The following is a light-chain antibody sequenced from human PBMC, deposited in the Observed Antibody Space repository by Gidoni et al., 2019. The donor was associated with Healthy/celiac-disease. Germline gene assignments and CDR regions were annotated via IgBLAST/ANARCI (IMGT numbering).Light chain of an antibody. Sequence: IVLTQSPGTLSLSPGERATLSCRASQSVSSSYLAWYQQKPGQAPRLLIYGASSRATGIPDRFSGSGSGTDFTLTISRLEPEDFAVYYCQQYGSSPPVWTFXQXTKVEIK. V-gene: IGKV3-20*01. CDR3: QQYGSSPPVWT. J-gene: IGKJ1*01. CDR1: QSVSSSY. CDR2: GAS.